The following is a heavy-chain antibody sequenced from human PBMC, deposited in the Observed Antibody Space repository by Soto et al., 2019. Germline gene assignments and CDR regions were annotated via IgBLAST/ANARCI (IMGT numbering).Heavy chain of an antibody. CDR1: GDSVTISDYY. V-gene: IGHV4-39*01. CDR3: AAHDSGGYYAEY. J-gene: IGHJ4*02. Sequence: QLQLQESGPGLVKPSETLSLTCTVSGDSVTISDYYWGWIRQPPGKGLEWIGSIHYSGSTYYNPSLKSRITISGDTSKQQFSLKLTSVTAADAAVYYCAAHDSGGYYAEYWGQGTLVTVS. D-gene: IGHD3-22*01. CDR2: IHYSGST.